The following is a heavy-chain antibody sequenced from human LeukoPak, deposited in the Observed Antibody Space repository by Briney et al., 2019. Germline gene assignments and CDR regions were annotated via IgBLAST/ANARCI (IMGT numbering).Heavy chain of an antibody. J-gene: IGHJ4*02. V-gene: IGHV3-21*01. CDR1: GFFFSSYS. Sequence: GGSLRLSCTASGFFFSSYSVNWVRQAPGKGLEWVSSLSSGSLHMYYADSVKGRFTISRDNAKSSLYLEMNSLRAEDTAVYYCYASGTYYNDYWGQGTLVTVSS. D-gene: IGHD3-10*01. CDR3: YASGTYYNDY. CDR2: LSSGSLHM.